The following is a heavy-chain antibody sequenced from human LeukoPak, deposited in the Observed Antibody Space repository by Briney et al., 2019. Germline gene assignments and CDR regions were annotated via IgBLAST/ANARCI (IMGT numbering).Heavy chain of an antibody. D-gene: IGHD2/OR15-2a*01. Sequence: PSETLSLTCAVSGVSISSGDYYWGWICQPPGKGLEWIGSIYYSGSTYYNPSLKSRVTISVDTSKNQFSLKLSSVTAADTAVYYCARPFSPPDNWFDPWGQGTLVTVSS. J-gene: IGHJ5*02. CDR3: ARPFSPPDNWFDP. V-gene: IGHV4-39*01. CDR2: IYYSGST. CDR1: GVSISSGDYY.